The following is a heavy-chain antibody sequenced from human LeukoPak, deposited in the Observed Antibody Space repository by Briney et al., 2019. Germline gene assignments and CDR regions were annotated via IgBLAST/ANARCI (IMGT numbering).Heavy chain of an antibody. Sequence: GRSLRLSCAASGFTFSTYAMHWVRQAPGKGLEWVAVISYDGYNKYYADSVKGRFTISRDNAKNSLYLQMNSLRAEDTAVYYCARDGHYDILTGYFQDWGQGTLVTVSS. J-gene: IGHJ1*01. D-gene: IGHD3-9*01. V-gene: IGHV3-30-3*01. CDR1: GFTFSTYA. CDR3: ARDGHYDILTGYFQD. CDR2: ISYDGYNK.